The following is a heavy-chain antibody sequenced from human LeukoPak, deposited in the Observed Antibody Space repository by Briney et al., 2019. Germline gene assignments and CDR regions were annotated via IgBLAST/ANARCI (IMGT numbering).Heavy chain of an antibody. Sequence: PSETLSLTCAVHGGSFSGYYWSWIRQPPGKGLEWIGEINHSGSTNYNPSLKSRVTISVDTSKNQFSLKLSSVTAADTAVYYCARRHQVSSYSPYAFDIWGQGTMVTVSS. CDR3: ARRHQVSSYSPYAFDI. CDR2: INHSGST. CDR1: GGSFSGYY. J-gene: IGHJ3*02. D-gene: IGHD6-6*01. V-gene: IGHV4-34*01.